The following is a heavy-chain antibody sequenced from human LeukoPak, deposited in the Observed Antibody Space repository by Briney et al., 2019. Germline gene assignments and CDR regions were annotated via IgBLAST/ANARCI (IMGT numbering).Heavy chain of an antibody. CDR3: ARRSESYSDY. CDR1: GFTFSSYA. CDR2: ISGSGGST. Sequence: GGSLRLSCAASGFTFSSYAMNWVRQAPGRGLEWVSGISGSGGSTYYADSLKGRFTISRDNAKNSLYLQMNSLRDEDTAVYYCARRSESYSDYWGQGTLVTVSS. V-gene: IGHV3-23*01. D-gene: IGHD1-26*01. J-gene: IGHJ4*02.